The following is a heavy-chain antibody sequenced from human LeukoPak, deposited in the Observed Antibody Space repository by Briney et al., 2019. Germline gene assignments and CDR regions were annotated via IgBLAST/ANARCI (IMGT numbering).Heavy chain of an antibody. CDR2: IYYSGST. CDR1: GGSISSGDYY. J-gene: IGHJ5*02. V-gene: IGHV4-30-4*01. D-gene: IGHD4-17*01. Sequence: SETLSLTCTVSGGSISSGDYYWSWVRQPPGKGLEWIGYIYYSGSTYYNPSLKSRVTISVDTSKNQFSLKLSSVTAADTAVYYCARDTALTTGFDPWGQGTLVTVSS. CDR3: ARDTALTTGFDP.